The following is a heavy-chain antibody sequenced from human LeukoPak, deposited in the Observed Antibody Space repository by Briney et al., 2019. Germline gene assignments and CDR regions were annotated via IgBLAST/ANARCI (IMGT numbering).Heavy chain of an antibody. D-gene: IGHD3-22*01. CDR1: GFTVRNNY. Sequence: GGSLRLSCAASGFTVRNNYMSWVRQAPGKGLEWVSVIYTGGTTYYADSVKGRFTISRDNSKNTLYLQMNSLRAEDTAVYYCARSPWGITMIAEAWGQGTLVTVSS. J-gene: IGHJ5*02. CDR3: ARSPWGITMIAEA. CDR2: IYTGGTT. V-gene: IGHV3-53*01.